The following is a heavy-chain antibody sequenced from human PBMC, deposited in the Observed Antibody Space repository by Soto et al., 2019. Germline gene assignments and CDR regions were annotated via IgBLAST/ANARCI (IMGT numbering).Heavy chain of an antibody. J-gene: IGHJ4*02. V-gene: IGHV4-34*01. CDR2: INHSGST. CDR1: GGSFSGYY. Sequence: QVQLQQWGAGLLKPSETLSLTCAVYGGSFSGYYWTWIRQPPGTGLEWIGEINHSGSTNYNPSLKXXVTISVDTSKNQCSLKLTSVTAADTAVYYCARDKITGLFDYWGQGTLVIVSS. D-gene: IGHD2-8*02. CDR3: ARDKITGLFDY.